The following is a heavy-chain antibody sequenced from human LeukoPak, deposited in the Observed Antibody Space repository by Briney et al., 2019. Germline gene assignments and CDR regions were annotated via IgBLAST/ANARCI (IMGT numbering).Heavy chain of an antibody. J-gene: IGHJ4*02. D-gene: IGHD6-13*01. CDR3: ALSREAAGTVFDD. V-gene: IGHV3-74*01. CDR2: INSDGRST. Sequence: PGGSLRLSCAASGFTFSSYWMHWVRQAPGKGLVWVSRINSDGRSTTYAASVKGRFTISRDNAKNTLYLQMNSLRAEDTAVYYCALSREAAGTVFDDWGQGTLVTLSS. CDR1: GFTFSSYW.